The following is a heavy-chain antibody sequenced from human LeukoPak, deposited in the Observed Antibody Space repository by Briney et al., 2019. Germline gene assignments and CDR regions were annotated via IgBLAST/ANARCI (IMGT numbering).Heavy chain of an antibody. Sequence: AGGSLRLSCAASGFTVSSNYMSWVRQAPGKGLEWVSVIYRGGSTNYADSVKGRFTISRDNAKNSLYLQMNSLRVEDTAVYYCAKVAKYYYGSETYYFFEHWGQGTPVTASS. D-gene: IGHD3-10*01. CDR1: GFTVSSNY. V-gene: IGHV3-53*01. J-gene: IGHJ4*02. CDR3: AKVAKYYYGSETYYFFEH. CDR2: IYRGGST.